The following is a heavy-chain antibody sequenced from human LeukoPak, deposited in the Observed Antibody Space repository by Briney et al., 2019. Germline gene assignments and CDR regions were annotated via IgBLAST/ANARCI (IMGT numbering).Heavy chain of an antibody. D-gene: IGHD3-10*01. Sequence: SETLSLTCTVSGASLSSGSYYWSCIRQPAGKGLEWIGRIYTSGSTNYNPSLRSRVTISVDTSKNQFSLKLSSVTAADTAVYYCAREGLNMVRGVIPKEAWGWFDPWGQGTLVTVSS. CDR3: AREGLNMVRGVIPKEAWGWFDP. CDR2: IYTSGST. J-gene: IGHJ5*02. V-gene: IGHV4-61*02. CDR1: GASLSSGSYY.